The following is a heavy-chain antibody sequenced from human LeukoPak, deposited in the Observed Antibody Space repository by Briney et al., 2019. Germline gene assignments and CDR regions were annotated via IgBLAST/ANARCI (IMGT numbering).Heavy chain of an antibody. CDR1: GGSISSSSNY. D-gene: IGHD6-19*01. Sequence: SETLSLTCTVSGGSISSSSNYWGWIRQPPGKGLESIGNIYYSGSTYYNPSLKSRVTMSVDTSKNQFSLKLSSVTAADTAVYYCARLISRVQWLVRGYFDLWGRGTLVTVSS. V-gene: IGHV4-39*01. J-gene: IGHJ2*01. CDR3: ARLISRVQWLVRGYFDL. CDR2: IYYSGST.